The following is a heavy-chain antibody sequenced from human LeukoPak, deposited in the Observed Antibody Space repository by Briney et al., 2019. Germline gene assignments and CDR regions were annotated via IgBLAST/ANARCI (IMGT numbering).Heavy chain of an antibody. J-gene: IGHJ4*02. CDR2: IYHSGST. CDR3: ARDQRDTGTFDY. D-gene: IGHD1/OR15-1a*01. V-gene: IGHV4-4*02. CDR1: GGSISSSNW. Sequence: SETLSLTCAVSGGSISSSNWWSWVRQPPGKGLGWIGEIYHSGSTNYNPSLNSRVTISVDKYKNQFSLKLTSVTAADTAVYYCARDQRDTGTFDYWGKGTLVTVSS.